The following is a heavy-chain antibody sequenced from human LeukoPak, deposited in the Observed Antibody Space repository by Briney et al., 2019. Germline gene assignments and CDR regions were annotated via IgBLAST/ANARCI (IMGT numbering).Heavy chain of an antibody. Sequence: PGGSLRLSCAASGFTVSNNYMSWVRQAPGKGLARVSVIYSGGSPYYADSVKGRFTISRDNYKNKLHLQMNSLRAEDTAVYYCASLGYSYGNHHFDYWGQGTLVTVSS. CDR1: GFTVSNNY. CDR2: IYSGGSP. D-gene: IGHD5-18*01. V-gene: IGHV3-66*01. J-gene: IGHJ4*02. CDR3: ASLGYSYGNHHFDY.